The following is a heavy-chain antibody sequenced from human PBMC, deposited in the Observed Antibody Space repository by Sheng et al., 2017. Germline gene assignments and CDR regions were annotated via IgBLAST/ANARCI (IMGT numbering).Heavy chain of an antibody. J-gene: IGHJ6*03. D-gene: IGHD3-22*01. CDR1: GGTFSSYA. CDR2: IIPIFGTA. CDR3: ARNAIPEYYYDSSGYYYYYYMDV. Sequence: QVQLVQSGAEVKKPGSSVKVSCKASGGTFSSYAISWVRQAPGQGLEWMGGIIPIFGTANYAQKFQGRVTITTDESTSTAYMELSSLRSEDTAVYYCARNAIPEYYYDSSGYYYYYYMDVWGKGTTVTVSS. V-gene: IGHV1-69*05.